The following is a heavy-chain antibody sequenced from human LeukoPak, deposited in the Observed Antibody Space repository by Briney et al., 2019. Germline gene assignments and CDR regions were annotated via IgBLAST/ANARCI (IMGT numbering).Heavy chain of an antibody. CDR2: IIPILGIA. CDR3: AREVGATTGYYYGMDV. J-gene: IGHJ6*02. D-gene: IGHD1-26*01. V-gene: IGHV1-69*04. CDR1: GGTFSSYT. Sequence: SVEVSCKASGGTFSSYTISWVRQAPGQGLEWMGRIIPILGIANYAQKFQGRVTITADKSTSTAYMELSSLRSEDTAVYYCAREVGATTGYYYGMDVWGQGTTVTVSS.